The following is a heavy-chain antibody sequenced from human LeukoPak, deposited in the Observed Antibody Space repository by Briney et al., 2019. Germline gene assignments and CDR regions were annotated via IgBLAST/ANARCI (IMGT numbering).Heavy chain of an antibody. CDR1: GYTFTGYY. CDR3: ARPPLYYYDSSGYLAFDI. CDR2: INPNSGGT. V-gene: IGHV1-2*02. J-gene: IGHJ3*02. D-gene: IGHD3-22*01. Sequence: GASVKVSCKASGYTFTGYYMHWVRQAPGQGLEWMGWINPNSGGTNYAQKFQGRVTMTRDTSISTVYMELSRLRSDDTAVYYCARPPLYYYDSSGYLAFDIWGQGTMVTVSS.